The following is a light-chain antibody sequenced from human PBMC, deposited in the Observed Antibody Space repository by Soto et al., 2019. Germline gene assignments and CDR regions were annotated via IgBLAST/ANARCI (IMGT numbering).Light chain of an antibody. CDR2: AAS. V-gene: IGKV1-39*01. J-gene: IGKJ2*01. CDR1: QSISSY. Sequence: DIQMTPSPSSLSASVGDTVTITCRASQSISSYLNWYQQETGKAPKLLIYAASSLQSGDPSTFSGSEPGTHFTLTLSSLQPEDFATYYCQQSYSTPDPFGQGTKLEIK. CDR3: QQSYSTPDP.